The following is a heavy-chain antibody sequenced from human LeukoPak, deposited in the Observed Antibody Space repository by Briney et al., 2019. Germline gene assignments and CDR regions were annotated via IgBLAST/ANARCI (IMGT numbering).Heavy chain of an antibody. Sequence: SVHVSCKASGYTFTNYAIIRVRQAPGQGLEGVGWITTYNGNTNYAQKLQGRVTITTDTSTSKASMELTTRRSDDPAGCYLLREPLVVVATVDYWGQGNLVTVSS. CDR1: GYTFTNYA. CDR2: ITTYNGNT. CDR3: LREPLVVVATVDY. J-gene: IGHJ4*02. V-gene: IGHV1-18*01. D-gene: IGHD5-12*01.